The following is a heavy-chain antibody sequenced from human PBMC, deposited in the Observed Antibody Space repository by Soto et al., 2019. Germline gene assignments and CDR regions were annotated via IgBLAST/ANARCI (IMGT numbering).Heavy chain of an antibody. Sequence: EVQLVESGGGLVKPGGSLRLSCAASGFAFSSAWMSWVRQAPGKGLEWVGRLKSEAADGTTDYAAPVKGRFTISRDDSKNTLYLQMNSLKTDDTAVYYCSYDSSRGDYWGLGTLVTVSS. V-gene: IGHV3-15*01. CDR1: GFAFSSAW. D-gene: IGHD3-22*01. J-gene: IGHJ4*02. CDR2: LKSEAADGTT. CDR3: SYDSSRGDY.